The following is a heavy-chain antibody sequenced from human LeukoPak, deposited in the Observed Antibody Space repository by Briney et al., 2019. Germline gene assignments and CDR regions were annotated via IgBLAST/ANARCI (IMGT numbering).Heavy chain of an antibody. CDR3: AREEGGDSSSWYPHYYYYGMDV. J-gene: IGHJ6*02. CDR1: GYSISSGYY. Sequence: SETLSLTCTVSGYSISSGYYWGWIRQPPGKGLEWIGSIYHSGSTYYNPSLKSRVTISVDTSKSQFSLKLSSVTAADTAVYYCAREEGGDSSSWYPHYYYYGMDVWGQGTTVTVSS. D-gene: IGHD6-13*01. CDR2: IYHSGST. V-gene: IGHV4-38-2*02.